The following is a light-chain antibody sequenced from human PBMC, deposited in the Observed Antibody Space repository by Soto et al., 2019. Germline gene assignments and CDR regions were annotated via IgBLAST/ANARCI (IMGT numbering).Light chain of an antibody. CDR2: DAS. CDR1: QTISSW. J-gene: IGKJ1*01. Sequence: DIQITQSPSTLSGSVGDRVTITCRASQTISSWLAWYQQKPGKAPKVLIYDASNLESGVPSRFSGSGSGTEFILTISCLQPDDIATYYCQYYFDVWAFGQGGIVDIK. CDR3: QYYFDVWA. V-gene: IGKV1-5*01.